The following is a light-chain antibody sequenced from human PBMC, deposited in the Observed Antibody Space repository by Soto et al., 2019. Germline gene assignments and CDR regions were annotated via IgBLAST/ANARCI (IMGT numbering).Light chain of an antibody. J-gene: IGKJ4*01. CDR2: GAS. CDR1: QSVSSNY. CDR3: QQYGSSPLT. Sequence: ENVLTQSPGTLSLSPGERATLSCRASQSVSSNYLAWYQQKPGQAPRLFIYGASSRATGIPDRFSGSGSGTDFPLTISRLEPEDFAVYYCQQYGSSPLTFGGGTKVEIK. V-gene: IGKV3-20*01.